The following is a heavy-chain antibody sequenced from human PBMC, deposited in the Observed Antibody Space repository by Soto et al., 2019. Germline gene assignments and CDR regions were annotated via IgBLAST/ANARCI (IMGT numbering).Heavy chain of an antibody. CDR1: GGSISSSTYN. CDR3: ARDMHAGFTHYFDP. Sequence: SETLSLTCTVSGGSISSSTYNWGWIRQPPGKRLEWIGNIYYSGSPYYNPSLKSRVTISVDTSRNQLSLKLSSVTAADTAVYYCARDMHAGFTHYFDPWGQGTLVTVSS. J-gene: IGHJ5*02. D-gene: IGHD1-26*01. V-gene: IGHV4-39*02. CDR2: IYYSGSP.